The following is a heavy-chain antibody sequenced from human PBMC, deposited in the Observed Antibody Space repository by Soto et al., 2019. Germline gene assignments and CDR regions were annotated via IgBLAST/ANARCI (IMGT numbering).Heavy chain of an antibody. Sequence: PSETLSLTCTVSGGSISSGDYYWSWIRQPPGKGLEWIGYIYYSGSTYYNPSLKSRVTISVDTSKNQFSLKLSSVTAADTAVYYCARDNPMVRGVEGSGNDYWGQGTLVTVSS. CDR3: ARDNPMVRGVEGSGNDY. CDR2: IYYSGST. D-gene: IGHD3-10*01. J-gene: IGHJ4*02. CDR1: GGSISSGDYY. V-gene: IGHV4-30-4*01.